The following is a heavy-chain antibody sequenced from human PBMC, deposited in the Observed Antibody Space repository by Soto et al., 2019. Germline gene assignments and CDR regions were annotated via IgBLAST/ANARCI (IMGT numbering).Heavy chain of an antibody. CDR2: VFYSGHS. Sequence: PSETLSLTCTVSGGSISSNYWGWIRQPPGKGLEWIAYVFYSGHSDYNPSPKSRVTISVDTSKNQFSLKLTSVTAADTAVYYCARGPWANLDEYWGQGILVTVSS. V-gene: IGHV4-59*12. J-gene: IGHJ4*02. CDR3: ARGPWANLDEY. D-gene: IGHD1-1*01. CDR1: GGSISSNY.